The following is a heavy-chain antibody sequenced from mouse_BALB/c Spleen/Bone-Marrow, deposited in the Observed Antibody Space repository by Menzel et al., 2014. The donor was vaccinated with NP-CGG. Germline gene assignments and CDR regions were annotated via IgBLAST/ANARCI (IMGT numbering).Heavy chain of an antibody. D-gene: IGHD2-14*01. J-gene: IGHJ3*01. CDR3: TRSYWYDVAWFAY. CDR2: INPSSGYT. Sequence: VQLEESGAELARPGASVKMSCKASGYTFTSYTMHWVKQRPGQGLEWIGYINPSSGYTNYNQKFKDKATLTADKSSSTAYMHLSSLTSEDSAVYYCTRSYWYDVAWFAYWGQGTLATVSA. V-gene: IGHV1-4*01. CDR1: GYTFTSYT.